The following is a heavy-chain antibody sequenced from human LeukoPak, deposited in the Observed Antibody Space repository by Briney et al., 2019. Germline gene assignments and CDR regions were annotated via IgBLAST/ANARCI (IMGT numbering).Heavy chain of an antibody. CDR2: ISSSSSHI. V-gene: IGHV3-21*01. J-gene: IGHJ4*02. D-gene: IGHD2-8*01. CDR3: ASDRVSCTNGVCSYYFDY. CDR1: GFTFSSYS. Sequence: GVSLRLSCAASGFTFSSYSMNWVRQAPGKGLEWVSSISSSSSHIYYADSVKGRFTISRDNAKNSLYLQMNSLRAEDTAVYYCASDRVSCTNGVCSYYFDYWGQGTLVTVSS.